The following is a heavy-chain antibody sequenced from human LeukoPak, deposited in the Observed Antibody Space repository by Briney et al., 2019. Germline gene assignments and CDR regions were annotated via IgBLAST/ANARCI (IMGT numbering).Heavy chain of an antibody. D-gene: IGHD3-9*01. V-gene: IGHV3-21*06. Sequence: GRSLTLSSAASGFTFNTYKMNWVSQAPGSGLEWVSSIHSGGSEIYYAQSVKGRFTVTADNAKNSLFLQMNSLRADDTALYYCARGHYDIVTVNYKWTPDYWGQGTLVTVAS. CDR3: ARGHYDIVTVNYKWTPDY. CDR1: GFTFNTYK. J-gene: IGHJ4*02. CDR2: IHSGGSEI.